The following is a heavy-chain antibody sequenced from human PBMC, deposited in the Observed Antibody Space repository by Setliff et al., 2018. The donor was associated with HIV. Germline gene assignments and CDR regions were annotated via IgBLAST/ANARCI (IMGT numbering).Heavy chain of an antibody. J-gene: IGHJ4*02. CDR2: IYSNGIT. D-gene: IGHD5-12*01. Sequence: LSLTCTVSGGSIDSGSYYWSWIRQPAGKGLEWIGYIYSNGITRYNPSLKSRVTISLDTSKIEFSLTLKSVTAADTAIYYCARLPRGPWRWDYWGQGMLVTVSS. CDR1: GGSIDSGSYY. CDR3: ARLPRGPWRWDY. V-gene: IGHV4-61*09.